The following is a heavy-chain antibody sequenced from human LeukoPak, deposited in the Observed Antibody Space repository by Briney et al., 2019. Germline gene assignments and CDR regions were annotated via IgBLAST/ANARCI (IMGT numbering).Heavy chain of an antibody. CDR2: IKQDGSEQ. J-gene: IGHJ4*02. CDR1: RLTLSSHW. CDR3: ARVTWYDASGYYRHFDN. Sequence: GGSPRLSCVASRLTLSSHWMTWVRQAPGKGLEWVANIKQDGSEQNYVGSVKGRFTISRDNAKNTLYLQMNSLRAEDTAVYYSARVTWYDASGYYRHFDNWGQRTLVTVSS. V-gene: IGHV3-7*01. D-gene: IGHD3-22*01.